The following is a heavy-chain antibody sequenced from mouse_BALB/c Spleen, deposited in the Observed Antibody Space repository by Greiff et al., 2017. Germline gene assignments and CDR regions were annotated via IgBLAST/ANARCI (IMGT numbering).Heavy chain of an antibody. Sequence: EVQLQQSGPELVKPGASVKMSCKASGYTFTSYVMHWVKQKPGQGLEWIGYINPYNDGTKYNEKFKGKATLTSDKSSSTAYMELSSLTSEDSAVYYCANYYGSSYDAMDYWGQGTSVTVSS. CDR3: ANYYGSSYDAMDY. CDR1: GYTFTSYV. D-gene: IGHD1-1*01. CDR2: INPYNDGT. V-gene: IGHV1-14*01. J-gene: IGHJ4*01.